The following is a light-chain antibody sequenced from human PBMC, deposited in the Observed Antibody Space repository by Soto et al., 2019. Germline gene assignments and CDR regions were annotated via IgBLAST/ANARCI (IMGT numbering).Light chain of an antibody. Sequence: QSVLTQPASVSGSPGQSITISCTGTSSDVGGYNYVSWYQQHPGKAPKLMIYEVSNRPSGVSNRFSGSKSGNTASLTISGHQAEDEADYYCSSYTSSSTLVFCGGTNVTVL. V-gene: IGLV2-14*01. CDR3: SSYTSSSTLV. J-gene: IGLJ2*01. CDR2: EVS. CDR1: SSDVGGYNY.